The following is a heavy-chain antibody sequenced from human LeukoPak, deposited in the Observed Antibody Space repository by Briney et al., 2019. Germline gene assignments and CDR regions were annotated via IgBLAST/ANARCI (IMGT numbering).Heavy chain of an antibody. D-gene: IGHD3-22*01. CDR1: GFSFSSYG. V-gene: IGHV3-23*01. CDR3: ARKTIVVVTPTEY. CDR2: ISGSGAST. J-gene: IGHJ4*02. Sequence: GGTLRLSCAASGFSFSSYGMSWVRQAPGKGLEWVSGISGSGASTYYADSVKGRFTISRDNAKNSLYLQMNSLRAEDTAVYYCARKTIVVVTPTEYWGQGTLVTVSS.